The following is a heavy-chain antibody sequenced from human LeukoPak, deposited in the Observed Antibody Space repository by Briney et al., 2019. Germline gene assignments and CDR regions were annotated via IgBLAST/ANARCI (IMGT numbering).Heavy chain of an antibody. CDR1: GFTFSSYW. D-gene: IGHD3-22*01. CDR2: IKQDGSEK. CDR3: ARVTYYYDSSGYYADAFDI. Sequence: GGSLRLSCAASGFTFSSYWMSWVRQAPGKGLEWVANIKQDGSEKYYVDSVKGRFTISRDNAKNSLYLQMNSLRAEDTAVYYCARVTYYYDSSGYYADAFDIWSQGTMVTVSS. V-gene: IGHV3-7*01. J-gene: IGHJ3*02.